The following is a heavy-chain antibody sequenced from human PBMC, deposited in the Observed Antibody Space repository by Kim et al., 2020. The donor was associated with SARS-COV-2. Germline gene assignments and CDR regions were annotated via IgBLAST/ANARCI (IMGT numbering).Heavy chain of an antibody. CDR2: NSYT. CDR3: ESYPGDASY. J-gene: IGHJ4*02. D-gene: IGHD7-27*01. V-gene: IGHV3-11*03. Sequence: NSYTNYAGSVRGRFTSARDNAKNSLYLQMSSLRAEDTAVYYCESYPGDASYWGQGTLVTVSS.